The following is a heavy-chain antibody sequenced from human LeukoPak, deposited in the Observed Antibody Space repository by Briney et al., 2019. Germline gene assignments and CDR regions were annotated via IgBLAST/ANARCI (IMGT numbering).Heavy chain of an antibody. Sequence: VASVKVSCMPSGYTFTSYDISWVRQATGQGLEWMGWMNPNSGNTGYAQKFQGRVTMTRNTSISTAYMELSSLRSEDTAVYYCARGGNDFWSGYNWFDPWGQGSLVTVSS. V-gene: IGHV1-8*01. CDR1: GYTFTSYD. J-gene: IGHJ5*02. D-gene: IGHD3-3*01. CDR3: ARGGNDFWSGYNWFDP. CDR2: MNPNSGNT.